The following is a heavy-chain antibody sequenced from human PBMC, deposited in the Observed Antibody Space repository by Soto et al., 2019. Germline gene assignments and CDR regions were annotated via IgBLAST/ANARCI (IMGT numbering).Heavy chain of an antibody. CDR1: RFTFSSYD. Sequence: QVQLVESGGGVVQPGRSLRLSCAASRFTFSSYDMHWVRQAPAKGLEWVALIWYDGSNKYYADSVKGRFTISRDNSKKMLYLQMNSLRAEDTAVYYCARKTSNWFDPWGQGTLVTVCS. CDR3: ARKTSNWFDP. CDR2: IWYDGSNK. V-gene: IGHV3-33*01. J-gene: IGHJ5*02.